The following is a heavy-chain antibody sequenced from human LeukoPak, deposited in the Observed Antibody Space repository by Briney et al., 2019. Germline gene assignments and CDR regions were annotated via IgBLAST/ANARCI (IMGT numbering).Heavy chain of an antibody. J-gene: IGHJ4*02. CDR2: IRSTASGGTA. Sequence: SLRLSCAASGFTFSSYEMNWVRQAPGKGLEWVGFIRSTASGGTAEYAASVKGRFTISRDDSKSIAYLQMNSLKTEDTAVYYCTRDGRNYGSGRVFGYWGQGTLVTVSS. CDR1: GFTFSSYE. V-gene: IGHV3-49*04. D-gene: IGHD3-10*01. CDR3: TRDGRNYGSGRVFGY.